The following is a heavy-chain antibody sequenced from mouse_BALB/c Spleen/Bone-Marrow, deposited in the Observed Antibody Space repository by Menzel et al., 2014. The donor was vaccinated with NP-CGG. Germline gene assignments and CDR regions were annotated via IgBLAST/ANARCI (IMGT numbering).Heavy chain of an antibody. CDR1: GFNIKDTY. V-gene: IGHV14-3*02. CDR3: ARDDYDDYYAMDY. CDR2: IDSANGNT. J-gene: IGHJ4*01. D-gene: IGHD2-4*01. Sequence: EVQLQQSGAELVKPGASVKLSCTASGFNIKDTYMHWVKQRPEQGLEWIGRIDSANGNTKYDPKFQDKATITTDTSSNTAYLQLSSLTSEDTAVYYCARDDYDDYYAMDYWGQGTSVTVSS.